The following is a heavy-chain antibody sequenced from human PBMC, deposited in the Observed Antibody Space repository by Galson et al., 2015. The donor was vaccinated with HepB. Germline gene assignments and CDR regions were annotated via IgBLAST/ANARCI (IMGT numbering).Heavy chain of an antibody. CDR3: ARGSEFGELLIDY. J-gene: IGHJ4*02. CDR1: GYTFTGYY. Sequence: SVKVSCQASGYTFTGYYMHWVRQAPGQGLEWMGWINPDSGGTSYAQKFQGRVTMTRDTSISTAYMELSRLRSDDTAVYYCARGSEFGELLIDYWGQGTLVTVSS. V-gene: IGHV1-2*02. D-gene: IGHD3-10*01. CDR2: INPDSGGT.